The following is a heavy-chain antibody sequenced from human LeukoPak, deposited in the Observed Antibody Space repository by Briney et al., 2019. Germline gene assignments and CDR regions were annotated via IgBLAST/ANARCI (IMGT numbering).Heavy chain of an antibody. CDR3: ARAGSGSPGFDY. CDR1: GFTFSSYD. J-gene: IGHJ4*02. Sequence: PGGSLRLSCAASGFTFSSYDMHWVRQATGKGLEWVSAIGTAGDTYYPGSVKGRFTISRENAKNSLYLQVNSLRAEDTAVYYCARAGSGSPGFDYWGQGTLVTVSS. CDR2: IGTAGDT. D-gene: IGHD1-26*01. V-gene: IGHV3-13*01.